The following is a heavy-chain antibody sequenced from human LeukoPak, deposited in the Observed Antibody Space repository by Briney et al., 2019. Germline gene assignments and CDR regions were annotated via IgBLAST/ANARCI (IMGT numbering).Heavy chain of an antibody. D-gene: IGHD5-18*01. CDR2: INPSGGST. V-gene: IGHV1-46*01. J-gene: IGHJ4*02. CDR3: ARDLGYSYGVGGDYFDY. Sequence: ASAKVSCKASGYTFTSYYMHWVRQAPGQGLEWMGIINPSGGSTSYAQKFQGRVTMTRDMSTSTVYMELSSLRSEDTAVYYCARDLGYSYGVGGDYFDYWGQGTLVTVSS. CDR1: GYTFTSYY.